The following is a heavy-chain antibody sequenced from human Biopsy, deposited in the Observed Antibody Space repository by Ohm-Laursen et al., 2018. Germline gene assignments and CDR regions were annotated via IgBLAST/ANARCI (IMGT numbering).Heavy chain of an antibody. CDR2: IVPILGTV. CDR1: EGTFNNHA. V-gene: IGHV1-69*04. Sequence: GASVKVSCKAPEGTFNNHAFSWVRQAPGQGLEWLGRIVPILGTVNYAQRFQGRVALTADKSTGTAYMELNRLISDDTAVYYCATDADGYYTEFDFWGQGTLVTVSS. J-gene: IGHJ4*02. CDR3: ATDADGYYTEFDF. D-gene: IGHD5-24*01.